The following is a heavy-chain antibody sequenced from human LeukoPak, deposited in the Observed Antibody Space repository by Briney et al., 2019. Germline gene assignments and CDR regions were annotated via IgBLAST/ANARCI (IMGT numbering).Heavy chain of an antibody. Sequence: SETLSLTCVVYGGSFSGYYWSWIRQPPGKGLEWIGEINHSGSTNYNPSLKSRVTISVDTSKNQFSLKLSSVTAADTAVYYCARGYCSSTSCQGRGFDPWGQGTLVTVSS. V-gene: IGHV4-34*01. J-gene: IGHJ5*02. CDR1: GGSFSGYY. CDR3: ARGYCSSTSCQGRGFDP. CDR2: INHSGST. D-gene: IGHD2-2*01.